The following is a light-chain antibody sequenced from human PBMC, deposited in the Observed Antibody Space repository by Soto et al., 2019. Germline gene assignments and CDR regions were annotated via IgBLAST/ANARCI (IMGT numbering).Light chain of an antibody. CDR3: QQYGSSPPVT. J-gene: IGKJ4*01. Sequence: EIVLTQSPGTLSLSPGERATLSCRASQSVSSSYLAWYQQKPGQAPRLLIYGASSRATGIPARFSGSGSGTDFTLTISRLEPEDFAVYYCQQYGSSPPVTFGGGTKVAI. V-gene: IGKV3-20*01. CDR2: GAS. CDR1: QSVSSSY.